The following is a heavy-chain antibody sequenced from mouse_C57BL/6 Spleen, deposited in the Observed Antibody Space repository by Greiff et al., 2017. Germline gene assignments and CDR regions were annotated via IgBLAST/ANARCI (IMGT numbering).Heavy chain of an antibody. CDR1: GYTFTSYW. Sequence: QVQLQQPGAELVMPGASVKLSCKASGYTFTSYWMHWVKQRPGQGLEWIGEIDPSDSYTNYTQKFKGKSTLTEDKSSSTAYMQLSSLTSEDSAVYYCAGVDYWGQGTSVTVSS. V-gene: IGHV1-69*01. CDR2: IDPSDSYT. J-gene: IGHJ4*01. CDR3: AGVDY.